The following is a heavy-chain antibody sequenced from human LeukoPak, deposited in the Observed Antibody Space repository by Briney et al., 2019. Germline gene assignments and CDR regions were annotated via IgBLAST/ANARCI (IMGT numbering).Heavy chain of an antibody. J-gene: IGHJ4*02. CDR2: IKSKTDGGTT. CDR1: GFTFSSYA. V-gene: IGHV3-15*01. CDR3: TTPYNYDSSGYPGD. Sequence: GGSLRLSCEASGFTFSSYAMSWVRQAPGKGLEWVGRIKSKTDGGTTDYAAPVKGRFTISRDDSKNTLYLQMNSLKTEDTAVYYCTTPYNYDSSGYPGDWGQGTLVTVSS. D-gene: IGHD3-22*01.